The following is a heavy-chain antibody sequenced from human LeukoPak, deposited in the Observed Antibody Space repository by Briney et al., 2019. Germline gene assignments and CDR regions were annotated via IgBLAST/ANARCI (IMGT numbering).Heavy chain of an antibody. V-gene: IGHV1-69*04. D-gene: IGHD1-1*01. J-gene: IGHJ5*02. Sequence: ASVKVSCKASGGTFSSYAISWVRQAPGQGLEWMGRIIPILGIANYAQKFQGRVTITADESTSTAYMELSSLRSEDTAVYYCARDQLEGNWFDPWGQGTLVTVSS. CDR1: GGTFSSYA. CDR3: ARDQLEGNWFDP. CDR2: IIPILGIA.